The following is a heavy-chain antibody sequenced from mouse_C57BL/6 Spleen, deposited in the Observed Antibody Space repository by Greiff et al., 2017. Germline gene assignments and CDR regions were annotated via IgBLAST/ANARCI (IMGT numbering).Heavy chain of an antibody. CDR3: ARGVKGYYFDY. CDR1: GYAFSSSW. CDR2: IYPEDGET. J-gene: IGHJ2*01. D-gene: IGHD2-2*01. V-gene: IGHV1-82*01. Sequence: QVQLQQSGPELVKPGASVKISCKASGYAFSSSWMNWVKQRPGKGLEWIGRIYPEDGETKYAPKFQGKATITADTSSNTAYLQLSSLTSEDTAVYYCARGVKGYYFDYWGQGTTLTVSS.